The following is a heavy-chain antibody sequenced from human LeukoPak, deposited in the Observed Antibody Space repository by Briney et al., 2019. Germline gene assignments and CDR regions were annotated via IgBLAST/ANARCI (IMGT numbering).Heavy chain of an antibody. Sequence: GGSLRLSCAASGFTFSSYWMSWVRQAPGKGLEWVANIKHHGSEKYYVDSVKGRFTISRDNAKNSLYLQMNSLRAEDTAVYYCARDFYGPYYYGMDVWGQGTTVTVS. V-gene: IGHV3-7*05. CDR1: GFTFSSYW. D-gene: IGHD2/OR15-2a*01. CDR3: ARDFYGPYYYGMDV. CDR2: IKHHGSEK. J-gene: IGHJ6*02.